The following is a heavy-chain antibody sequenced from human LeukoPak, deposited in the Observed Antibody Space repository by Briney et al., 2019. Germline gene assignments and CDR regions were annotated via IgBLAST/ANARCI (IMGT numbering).Heavy chain of an antibody. Sequence: PGGSLRLSCAASGFTFSSYGMHWVRQAPGKGLEWVAFIRYDGSNKYYADSVKGRFTISRDNSKNTLYLQMNSLRAEDTAVYYCAKDQTLNDFWSGYYFDYWGQGTLVTVSS. V-gene: IGHV3-30*02. D-gene: IGHD3-3*01. CDR2: IRYDGSNK. CDR3: AKDQTLNDFWSGYYFDY. J-gene: IGHJ4*02. CDR1: GFTFSSYG.